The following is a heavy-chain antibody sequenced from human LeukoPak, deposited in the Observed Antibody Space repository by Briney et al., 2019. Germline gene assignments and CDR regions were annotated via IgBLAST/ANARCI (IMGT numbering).Heavy chain of an antibody. CDR3: AREGQRHYFDY. J-gene: IGHJ4*02. CDR1: GYTFTRYY. V-gene: IGHV1-46*01. Sequence: ASVKVSCKASGYTFTRYYLHWVRQAPGQGLEWMGIIDPSGDSTSYAQKFQGRVTMTRDTSTSTVYMELSSLRSGDTAVYYCAREGQRHYFDYWGQGTLVTVSS. CDR2: IDPSGDST.